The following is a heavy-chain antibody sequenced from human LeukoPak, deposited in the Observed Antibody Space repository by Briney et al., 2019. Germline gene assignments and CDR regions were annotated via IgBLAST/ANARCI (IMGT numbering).Heavy chain of an antibody. J-gene: IGHJ5*02. CDR1: GGTLSRYA. CDR2: IIASFGTA. Sequence: GASVKVSCKASGGTLSRYAISWVRQAPGQGLEWMGGIIASFGTANYAQKFQGRVTISADESTSTDYMELSSLRSEDTAVYYCARVVTPRYCSSTSCYWKGWFDPWGQGTLVTVSS. V-gene: IGHV1-69*13. CDR3: ARVVTPRYCSSTSCYWKGWFDP. D-gene: IGHD2-2*01.